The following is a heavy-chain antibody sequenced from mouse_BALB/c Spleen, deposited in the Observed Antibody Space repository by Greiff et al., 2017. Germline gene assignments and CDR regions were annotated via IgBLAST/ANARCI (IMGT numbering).Heavy chain of an antibody. Sequence: VQLQQSGAELVKPGASVKLSCTASGFNIKDTYMHWVKQRPEQGLEWIGRIDPANGNTKYDPKFQGKATITADTSSNTAYLQLSSLTSEDTAVYYCARKGNYCAMDYWGQGTSVTVSS. J-gene: IGHJ4*01. CDR3: ARKGNYCAMDY. CDR1: GFNIKDTY. CDR2: IDPANGNT. V-gene: IGHV14-3*02.